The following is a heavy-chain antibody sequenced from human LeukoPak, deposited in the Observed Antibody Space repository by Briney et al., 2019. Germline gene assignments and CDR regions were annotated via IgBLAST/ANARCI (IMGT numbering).Heavy chain of an antibody. D-gene: IGHD1-26*01. CDR3: ARAVGGSYFHRGYYFDY. J-gene: IGHJ4*02. CDR2: IYSGGST. V-gene: IGHV3-53*01. Sequence: GGSLRLSCAASGFTVSSNYMSWVRQAPGKGLEWVSVIYSGGSTYYADSVKGRFTISRDNSKNTLYLQMNSLRAEATAVYYCARAVGGSYFHRGYYFDYWGQGTLVTVSS. CDR1: GFTVSSNY.